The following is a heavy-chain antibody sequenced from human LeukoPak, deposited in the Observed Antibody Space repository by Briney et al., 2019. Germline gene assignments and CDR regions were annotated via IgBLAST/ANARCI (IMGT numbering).Heavy chain of an antibody. CDR1: GFTFSSYS. Sequence: GGSLRLSCAASGFTFSSYSMNWVRQAPGKGLEWVSYISSSSSTIYYADSVKGRFTISRDNAKNSLYLQMNSLRAEVTAVYYCARGSGSDYYYYYGMDVWGQGTTVTVSS. CDR3: ARGSGSDYYYYYGMDV. V-gene: IGHV3-48*01. J-gene: IGHJ6*02. CDR2: ISSSSSTI. D-gene: IGHD1-14*01.